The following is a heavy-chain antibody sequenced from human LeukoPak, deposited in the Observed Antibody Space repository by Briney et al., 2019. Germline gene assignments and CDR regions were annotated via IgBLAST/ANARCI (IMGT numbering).Heavy chain of an antibody. Sequence: PGGSLRLSCTASGFTFSSYSMSWVRQGPGTGLEWVSAISGSGDTTFYADSVKGRFTISRDSAKNALYLQMNSLRAEDTAVYYCVRDGYSYGFMLAFDIWGLGTRVTVSS. CDR1: GFTFSSYS. CDR2: ISGSGDTT. CDR3: VRDGYSYGFMLAFDI. J-gene: IGHJ3*02. V-gene: IGHV3-23*01. D-gene: IGHD5-18*01.